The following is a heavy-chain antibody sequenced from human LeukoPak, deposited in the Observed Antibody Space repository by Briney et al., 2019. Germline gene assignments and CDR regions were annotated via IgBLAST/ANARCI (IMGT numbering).Heavy chain of an antibody. Sequence: GGSLRLSCAASEFTFSTYNMNWVRQAPGKGLEWVSYISSSSSSIYYADSVKGRFTISRDNAKNSLYLQMNSLRAEDTAVYYCAKSSSYDSSGYPDYWGQGTLVTVSS. CDR1: EFTFSTYN. CDR2: ISSSSSSI. V-gene: IGHV3-48*01. J-gene: IGHJ4*02. D-gene: IGHD3-22*01. CDR3: AKSSSYDSSGYPDY.